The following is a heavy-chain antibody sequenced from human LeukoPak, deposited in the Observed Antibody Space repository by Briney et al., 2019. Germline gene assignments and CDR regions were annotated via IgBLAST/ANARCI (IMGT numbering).Heavy chain of an antibody. CDR1: GYTFTSYD. Sequence: ASVKVSCKASGYTFTSYDINWVRQATGQGLEWMGWMNPNSGNTGYAQKFQGRVTMTRDTSISTAYMELSRLRSDDTAVYYCAREGTVIDYWGQGTLVTVSS. CDR3: AREGTVIDY. V-gene: IGHV1-8*02. J-gene: IGHJ4*02. CDR2: MNPNSGNT. D-gene: IGHD4-11*01.